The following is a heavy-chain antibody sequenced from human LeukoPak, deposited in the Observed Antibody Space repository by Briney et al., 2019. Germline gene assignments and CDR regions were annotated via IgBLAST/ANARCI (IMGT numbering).Heavy chain of an antibody. V-gene: IGHV4-34*01. J-gene: IGHJ3*02. CDR3: GAYRTLDDAFDI. Sequence: SETLSLTCAVYGGSFSGYYWSWIRQPPGKGLEWIGEINHSGSTNYNPSLKSRVTISVDTSKNQFSLKLSSVTAADTAVYYCGAYRTLDDAFDIWGQGTSVTVSS. CDR1: GGSFSGYY. CDR2: INHSGST. D-gene: IGHD3-16*01.